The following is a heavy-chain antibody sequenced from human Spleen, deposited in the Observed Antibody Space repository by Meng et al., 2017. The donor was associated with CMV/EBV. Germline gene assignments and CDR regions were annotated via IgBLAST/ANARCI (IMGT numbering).Heavy chain of an antibody. V-gene: IGHV4-39*07. CDR1: GGSISSSSYY. CDR3: ARVYYYGSGSYFGYFDY. Sequence: SETLSLTCTVSGGSISSSSYYWGWIRQPPGKGLEWIGSIYYSGSTYCNPSLKSRVTISVDTSKNQFSLKLSSVTAADTAVYYCARVYYYGSGSYFGYFDYWGQGTLVTVSS. J-gene: IGHJ4*02. CDR2: IYYSGST. D-gene: IGHD3-10*01.